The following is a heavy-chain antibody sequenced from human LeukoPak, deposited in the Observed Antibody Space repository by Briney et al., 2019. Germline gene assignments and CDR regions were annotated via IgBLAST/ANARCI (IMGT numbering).Heavy chain of an antibody. CDR2: INHSGST. D-gene: IGHD6-13*01. CDR3: ARHGSSSSSWVY. Sequence: KPSETLSLTCAVYGGSFSGYYWSWIRQPPGKGLEWIGEINHSGSTNYNPSLKSRVTISVDTSKNQFSLKLSSVTAADTAVYYCARHGSSSSSWVYWGQGTLVTVSS. J-gene: IGHJ4*02. CDR1: GGSFSGYY. V-gene: IGHV4-34*01.